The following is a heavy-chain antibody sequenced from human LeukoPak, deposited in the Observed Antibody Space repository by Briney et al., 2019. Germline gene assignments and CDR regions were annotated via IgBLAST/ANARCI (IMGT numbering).Heavy chain of an antibody. Sequence: GGSLRLSCAASGFTFSSYAMSWVRQAPGKGLEWVSAISGSGGSTYYADSVKGRFTISRDNSKNTLYLQMNSLRAEDTAVYYCAKRPYCSGGSCYGISSDYWGQETLVTVSS. CDR1: GFTFSSYA. CDR2: ISGSGGST. J-gene: IGHJ4*02. CDR3: AKRPYCSGGSCYGISSDY. V-gene: IGHV3-23*01. D-gene: IGHD2-15*01.